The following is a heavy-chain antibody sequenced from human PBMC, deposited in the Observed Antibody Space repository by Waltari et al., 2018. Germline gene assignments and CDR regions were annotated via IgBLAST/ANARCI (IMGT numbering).Heavy chain of an antibody. CDR3: ARESGRDYYLDS. J-gene: IGHJ4*02. CDR2: IHYSGST. CDR1: GGSISSSSSY. V-gene: IGHV4-39*07. Sequence: QLQLQESGPGLVKTSETLSLTCPVSGGSISSSSSYWGWIRQSPGKGLEWIGIIHYSGSTHYRPSLKSRVTMSVDTSKNQVSLKVNSVTAADTAVYYCARESGRDYYLDSWGQGTLVTVSS. D-gene: IGHD3-10*01.